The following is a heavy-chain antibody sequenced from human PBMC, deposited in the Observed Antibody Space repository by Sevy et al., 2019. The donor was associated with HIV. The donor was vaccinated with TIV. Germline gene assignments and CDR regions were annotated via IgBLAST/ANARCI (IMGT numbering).Heavy chain of an antibody. D-gene: IGHD2-8*02. CDR1: GFTFSNYG. CDR2: IRYDGSNK. V-gene: IGHV3-30*02. Sequence: GGSLRLSCAASGFTFSNYGMHWVRQAPGKGLEWVALIRYDGSNKNNADSVKGRFTISRDNSKNTLYLQMNSLRPEDTAVYYCAKEPVMVVDYYSMDVWGQGTTVTVSS. J-gene: IGHJ6*02. CDR3: AKEPVMVVDYYSMDV.